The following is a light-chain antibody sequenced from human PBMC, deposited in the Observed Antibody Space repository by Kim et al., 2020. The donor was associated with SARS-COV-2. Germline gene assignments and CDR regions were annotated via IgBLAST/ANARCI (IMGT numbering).Light chain of an antibody. CDR2: QDS. Sequence: YELTQPPSVSVSPGQTASITCSGDKLGDKYACWYQQKPGQSPVLVIYQDSKRPSGIPERFSGSNSGNTATLTISGTQAMDEADYYCQAWDSSTAAVFGGGTQLTVL. CDR3: QAWDSSTAAV. V-gene: IGLV3-1*01. J-gene: IGLJ2*01. CDR1: KLGDKY.